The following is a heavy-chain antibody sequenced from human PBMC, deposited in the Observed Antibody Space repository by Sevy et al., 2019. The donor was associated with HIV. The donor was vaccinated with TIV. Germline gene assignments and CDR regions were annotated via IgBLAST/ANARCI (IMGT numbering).Heavy chain of an antibody. CDR2: INSDGRST. D-gene: IGHD4-4*01. Sequence: WGSLRLSCAASGFTFSNYWVHWVRQAPGKGLVWVSRINSDGRSTSYADSVKGRFTISRDNAKNTLWLQMNSLRVEDTAVYYCTRGSPDYRDYYYYYGMDVWGQGTTVTVSS. V-gene: IGHV3-74*01. CDR3: TRGSPDYRDYYYYYGMDV. CDR1: GFTFSNYW. J-gene: IGHJ6*02.